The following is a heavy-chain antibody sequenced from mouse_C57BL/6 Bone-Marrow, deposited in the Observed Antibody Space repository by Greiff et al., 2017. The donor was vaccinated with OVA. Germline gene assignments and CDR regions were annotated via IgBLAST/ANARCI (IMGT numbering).Heavy chain of an antibody. CDR1: GYTFTDYN. CDR3: ARREIYYDYLYYFDY. Sequence: EVQLQESGPELVKPGASVKIPCKASGYTFTDYNMDWVKQSHGKSLEWIGDINPNNGGTIYNQKFKGKATLTVDKSSSTAYMELRSLTSEDTAVYYCARREIYYDYLYYFDYWGQGTTLTVSS. CDR2: INPNNGGT. V-gene: IGHV1-18*01. J-gene: IGHJ2*01. D-gene: IGHD2-4*01.